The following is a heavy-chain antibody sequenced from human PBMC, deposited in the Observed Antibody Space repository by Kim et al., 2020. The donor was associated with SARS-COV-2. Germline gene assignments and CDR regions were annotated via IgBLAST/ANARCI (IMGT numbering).Heavy chain of an antibody. CDR2: MNPNSGNT. Sequence: ASVKVSCKASGYTFTSYDINWVRQATGQGLEWMGWMNPNSGNTDYAQKFQGRVTMTRNTSISTAYMELSSLRSEDTAVYYCARGHYDFWSGYLGGFDPWGQGNLVTVSS. J-gene: IGHJ5*02. D-gene: IGHD3-3*01. CDR3: ARGHYDFWSGYLGGFDP. V-gene: IGHV1-8*02. CDR1: GYTFTSYD.